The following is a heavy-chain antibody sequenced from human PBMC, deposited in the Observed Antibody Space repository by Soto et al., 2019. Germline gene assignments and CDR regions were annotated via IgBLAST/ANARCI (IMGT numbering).Heavy chain of an antibody. Sequence: ASVKVSCKASGGTFSSYAISWVRQAPGQGLEWMGGIIPIFGTANYAQKFQGRVTITADKSTSTAYMELSSLRSEDTAVYYCARHRSYSSSYYWFDPWGQGTLVTVSS. CDR3: ARHRSYSSSYYWFDP. J-gene: IGHJ5*02. CDR1: GGTFSSYA. D-gene: IGHD6-13*01. V-gene: IGHV1-69*06. CDR2: IIPIFGTA.